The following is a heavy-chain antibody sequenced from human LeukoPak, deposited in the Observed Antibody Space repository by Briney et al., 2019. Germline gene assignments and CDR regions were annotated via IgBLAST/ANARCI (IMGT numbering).Heavy chain of an antibody. D-gene: IGHD3-22*01. CDR1: GYSFSNYW. J-gene: IGHJ4*02. Sequence: GESLKISCKGSGYSFSNYWIGWVRQMPGKGLEWMGIIYPGDSDSRYSPSFQGQVTISADKSISTAYLQWSSLKASDTAMYYSARGAYYYDGSAYYSFDYWGQGTLVTVSS. V-gene: IGHV5-51*01. CDR2: IYPGDSDS. CDR3: ARGAYYYDGSAYYSFDY.